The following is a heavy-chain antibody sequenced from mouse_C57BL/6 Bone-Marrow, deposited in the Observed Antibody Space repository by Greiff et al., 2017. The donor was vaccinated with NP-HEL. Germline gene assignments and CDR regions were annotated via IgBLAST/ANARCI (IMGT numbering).Heavy chain of an antibody. CDR3: TTVGYGSYGLYYFDY. CDR1: GFNIKDYY. CDR2: IDPEDGDT. V-gene: IGHV14-1*01. J-gene: IGHJ2*01. Sequence: EVQLQQSGAELVRPGASVKLSCTASGFNIKDYYMHWVKQRPEQGLEWIGRIDPEDGDTEYAPKFQGKATMTADTSSNTAYLQLSSLTSEDTAVYYCTTVGYGSYGLYYFDYWGQGTTLTVSS. D-gene: IGHD2-10*02.